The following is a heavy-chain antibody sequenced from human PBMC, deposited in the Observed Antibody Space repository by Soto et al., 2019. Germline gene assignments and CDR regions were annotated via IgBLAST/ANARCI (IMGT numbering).Heavy chain of an antibody. CDR3: ARTYCSSASCYGLYYFGMDV. Sequence: SQTLSLTCAISGDSVSSNSAAWNWIRQSPSRGLEWLGRTYYRSKWYNDYAVSVKSRITINPDTSKNQFSLKLRSVTAADTAVYYCARTYCSSASCYGLYYFGMDVWGQGTTVTVSS. D-gene: IGHD2-2*01. CDR1: GDSVSSNSAA. CDR2: TYYRSKWYN. J-gene: IGHJ6*02. V-gene: IGHV6-1*01.